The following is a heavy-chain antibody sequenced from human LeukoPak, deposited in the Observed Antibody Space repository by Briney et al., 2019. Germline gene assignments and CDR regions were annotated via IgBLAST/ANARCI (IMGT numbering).Heavy chain of an antibody. CDR3: ARDGRYSYAYNYFDY. D-gene: IGHD5-18*01. V-gene: IGHV3-7*01. Sequence: GGSLGLSCAASGFSFSSYWMAWVRQAPGKGLEWVANIKPDGSEKKYGDSVKGRFTISRDNTKNSLYLQMSSLRAEDTAVYYCARDGRYSYAYNYFDYWGQGTLVTVSS. CDR2: IKPDGSEK. J-gene: IGHJ4*02. CDR1: GFSFSSYW.